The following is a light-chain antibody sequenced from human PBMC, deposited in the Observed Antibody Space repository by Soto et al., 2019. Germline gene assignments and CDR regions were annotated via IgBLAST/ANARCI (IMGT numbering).Light chain of an antibody. CDR2: DVS. V-gene: IGLV2-11*01. Sequence: QSALTQPRSVSGSPGQSVTISCTGTSSDVGGYNYVSWYQQHPGKAPKLMIYDVSKRPSGVPDRFSGSKSGNTASLPISGLQAEDEDDYYCCSYAGSYTYVVFGGGTKLTVL. CDR3: CSYAGSYTYVV. J-gene: IGLJ2*01. CDR1: SSDVGGYNY.